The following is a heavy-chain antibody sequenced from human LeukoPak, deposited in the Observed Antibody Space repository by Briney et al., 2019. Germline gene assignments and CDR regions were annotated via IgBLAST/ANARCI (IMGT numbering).Heavy chain of an antibody. J-gene: IGHJ4*02. Sequence: PSETLSLTCAVSGGSISSSNWWSWVRQPPGKGLEWIGEIYHSGSTNYNPSLKSRVTISVDKSKNQFSLKLSSVTAADTAVYYCAREKIAVAGSYYFDYWGQGTLVTVSS. CDR1: GGSISSSNW. V-gene: IGHV4-4*02. CDR2: IYHSGST. CDR3: AREKIAVAGSYYFDY. D-gene: IGHD6-19*01.